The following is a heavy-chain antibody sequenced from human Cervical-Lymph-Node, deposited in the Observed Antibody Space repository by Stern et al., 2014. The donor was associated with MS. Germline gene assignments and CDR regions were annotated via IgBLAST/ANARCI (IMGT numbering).Heavy chain of an antibody. V-gene: IGHV1-18*01. CDR2: ISAYNGNT. J-gene: IGHJ4*02. CDR1: GYTFTSYG. Sequence: VQLVESGAEVKKPGASVKVSCKASGYTFTSYGISWVRQAPGQRLEWMGGISAYNGNTNYAQKLQGRVTMTTDTSTSTAYMELRSLRSDDTAVYYCARESGRAVAGPYFDYWGQGTLVTVSS. D-gene: IGHD6-19*01. CDR3: ARESGRAVAGPYFDY.